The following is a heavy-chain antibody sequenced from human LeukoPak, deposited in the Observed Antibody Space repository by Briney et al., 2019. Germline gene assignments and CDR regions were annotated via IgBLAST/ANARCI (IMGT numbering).Heavy chain of an antibody. V-gene: IGHV4-39*07. Sequence: PSETLSLTCTVSGGSISSSSYYWGWIRQPPGKGLEWIGSIYYSGSTYYNPSLKSRVTISVDTSKNQFSLKLSSVTAADTAVYYCARAYGSGPSRFDPWGQGTLVTVFS. CDR3: ARAYGSGPSRFDP. CDR2: IYYSGST. D-gene: IGHD3-10*01. J-gene: IGHJ5*02. CDR1: GGSISSSSYY.